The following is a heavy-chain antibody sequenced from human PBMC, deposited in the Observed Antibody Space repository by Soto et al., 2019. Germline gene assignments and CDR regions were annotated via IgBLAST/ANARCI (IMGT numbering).Heavy chain of an antibody. D-gene: IGHD5-12*01. CDR3: ARGVVATIPDY. J-gene: IGHJ4*02. Sequence: ASETLSLTCTVSGGSISSYYWSWIRQPPGKGLEWIGYIYYSGSTNYNPSLKSRVTISVDTSKNQFSLKLSSVTAADTAVYYCARGVVATIPDYWGQGTLVTVSS. V-gene: IGHV4-59*01. CDR1: GGSISSYY. CDR2: IYYSGST.